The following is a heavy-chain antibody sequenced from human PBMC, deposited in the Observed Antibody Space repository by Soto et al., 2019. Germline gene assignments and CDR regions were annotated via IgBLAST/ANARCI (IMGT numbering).Heavy chain of an antibody. D-gene: IGHD3-9*01. V-gene: IGHV4-39*01. CDR2: IYYSGST. Sequence: QLQLQESGPGLVKPSETLSLTCTVSGGSISSSSYYWGWIRQPPGKGLEWIGSIYYSGSTYYNPSLKSRVTIPVDTSKNQFSLKLSSVTAADTAVYYCARHFSHYDILTGYYYWGQGTLVTVSS. J-gene: IGHJ4*02. CDR3: ARHFSHYDILTGYYY. CDR1: GGSISSSSYY.